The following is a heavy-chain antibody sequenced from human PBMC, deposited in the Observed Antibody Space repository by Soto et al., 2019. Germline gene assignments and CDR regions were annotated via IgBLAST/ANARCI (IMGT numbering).Heavy chain of an antibody. D-gene: IGHD3-10*01. CDR1: GFTFSNAW. V-gene: IGHV3-15*01. CDR3: TSDLWFGEPAYYYGMDV. J-gene: IGHJ6*02. Sequence: EVQLVESGGGLVKPGGSLRLSCAASGFTFSNAWMNWVRQPPGKGLEWVGRIKKTTDGGTTDYAAPVIGRFTISREDSKITLYLQMNTLKTDDTAVYYCTSDLWFGEPAYYYGMDVWGQGTTVTVS. CDR2: IKKTTDGGTT.